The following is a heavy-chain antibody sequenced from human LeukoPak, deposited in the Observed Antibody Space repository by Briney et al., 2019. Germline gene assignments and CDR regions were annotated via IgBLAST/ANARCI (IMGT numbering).Heavy chain of an antibody. Sequence: ASVKVSCKASGYTFTGHYMHWVRQAPGQGLEWMGWINPNSGGTNYAQKFQGRVTMTRDTSISTVYMELSRLRSDDTAVYYCARGAPAVAVGDYYYYYMDVWGKGTTVTVSS. CDR3: ARGAPAVAVGDYYYYYMDV. V-gene: IGHV1-2*02. CDR2: INPNSGGT. J-gene: IGHJ6*03. D-gene: IGHD3-16*01. CDR1: GYTFTGHY.